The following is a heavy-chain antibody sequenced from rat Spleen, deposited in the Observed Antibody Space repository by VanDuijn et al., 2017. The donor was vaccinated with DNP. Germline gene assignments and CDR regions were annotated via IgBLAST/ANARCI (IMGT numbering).Heavy chain of an antibody. Sequence: EVRLVESGGGLVQPGRSLKLSCAASGFTFSDYYMAWVRQAPGKGLEWVASITKTGDSTYYSDSVKGRFSISRDNAKSTLYLQMDSLRSEDTATYYCARQDPLLLTLFANWGQGTLVTVSS. D-gene: IGHD1-1*01. CDR3: ARQDPLLLTLFAN. CDR1: GFTFSDYY. CDR2: ITKTGDST. V-gene: IGHV5-25*01. J-gene: IGHJ3*01.